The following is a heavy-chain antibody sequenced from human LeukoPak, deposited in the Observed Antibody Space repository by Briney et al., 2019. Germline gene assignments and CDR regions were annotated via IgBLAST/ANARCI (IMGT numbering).Heavy chain of an antibody. V-gene: IGHV4-34*01. CDR2: INHSGST. Sequence: PSETLSHTCAVYGGSFSGYYWSWIRQPPGKGLEWIGEINHSGSTNYNPSLKSRVTISVDTSKNQFSLKLSSVTAADTAVYYCARGGVLYYWGQGTLVTVSS. CDR3: ARGGVLYY. J-gene: IGHJ4*02. D-gene: IGHD3-10*01. CDR1: GGSFSGYY.